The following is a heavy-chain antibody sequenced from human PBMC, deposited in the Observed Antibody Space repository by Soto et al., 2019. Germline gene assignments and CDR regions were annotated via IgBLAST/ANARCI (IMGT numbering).Heavy chain of an antibody. CDR3: AKDAHPYSGRPTAEYFQH. CDR2: ISYDGSNK. Sequence: GGSLRLSCAASGFTFSSYAMHWVRQAPGKGLEWVAVISYDGSNKYYADSVKGRFTISRDNSKNTLYLQMNSLRAEDTAVYYCAKDAHPYSGRPTAEYFQHWGQGTLVTVSS. J-gene: IGHJ1*01. V-gene: IGHV3-30-3*01. CDR1: GFTFSSYA. D-gene: IGHD1-26*01.